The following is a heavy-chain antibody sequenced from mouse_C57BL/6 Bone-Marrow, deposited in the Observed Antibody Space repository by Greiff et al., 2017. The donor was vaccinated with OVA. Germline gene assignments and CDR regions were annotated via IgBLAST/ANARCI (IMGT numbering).Heavy chain of an antibody. D-gene: IGHD2-3*01. V-gene: IGHV1-82*01. CDR1: GYAFSSSW. J-gene: IGHJ2*01. Sequence: VQLQQSGPELVKPGASVQISCKASGYAFSSSWMNWVKQRPGKGLEWIGRIYPGDGDTNYNGKFKGKATLTADKSSSTAYMQLSSLTSEDSAVYFCARHEDGYYASYFDYWGQGTTLTVSS. CDR3: ARHEDGYYASYFDY. CDR2: IYPGDGDT.